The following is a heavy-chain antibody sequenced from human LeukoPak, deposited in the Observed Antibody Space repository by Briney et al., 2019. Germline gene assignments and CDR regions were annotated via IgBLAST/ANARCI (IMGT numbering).Heavy chain of an antibody. CDR3: ARDSRFYGDYGFDY. V-gene: IGHV3-66*01. CDR1: GFTVSSNY. Sequence: PGGSLRLSCAASGFTVSSNYMSWVRQAPGKGLEWVSVIYSGGSTYYADSVKGGFTISRDNSKNTLYLQMNSLRAEDTAVYYCARDSRFYGDYGFDYWGRGTLVTVSS. D-gene: IGHD4-17*01. CDR2: IYSGGST. J-gene: IGHJ4*02.